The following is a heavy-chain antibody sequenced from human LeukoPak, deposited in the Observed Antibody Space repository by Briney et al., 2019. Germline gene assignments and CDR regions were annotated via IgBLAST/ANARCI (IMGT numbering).Heavy chain of an antibody. V-gene: IGHV4-30-4*01. CDR2: IYYSGNT. Sequence: SETLSLTCTVSGGSISSGAYYWTWIRPPPGKGLEWVEYIYYSGNTHYNPPLKSRVSISVDTAKNQFSLNLSSVTAADTAVYYCARDQNKYDSSGYYYYQYGMDVWGQGTTVTVSS. D-gene: IGHD3-22*01. CDR1: GGSISSGAYY. J-gene: IGHJ6*02. CDR3: ARDQNKYDSSGYYYYQYGMDV.